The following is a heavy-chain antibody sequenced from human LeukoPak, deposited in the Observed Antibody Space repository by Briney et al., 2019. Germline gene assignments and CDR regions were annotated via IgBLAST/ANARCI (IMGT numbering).Heavy chain of an antibody. Sequence: ASVKVSCKASGYRFSDYYMHWVRQAPGQGLEWMGWVNSNSGGTHYAQNFEGRVTMTRDTSISTAYMELSRLKIDDTALYYCARGYCSGGSCHHFDSWGQGTLVTVSS. CDR2: VNSNSGGT. CDR1: GYRFSDYY. CDR3: ARGYCSGGSCHHFDS. D-gene: IGHD2-15*01. V-gene: IGHV1-2*02. J-gene: IGHJ4*02.